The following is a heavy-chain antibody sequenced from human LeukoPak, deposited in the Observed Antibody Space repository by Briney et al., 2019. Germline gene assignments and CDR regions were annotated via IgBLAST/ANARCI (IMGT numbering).Heavy chain of an antibody. D-gene: IGHD3-22*01. Sequence: PGGSLRLSCAASGLTFDDYAMHWVRQAPGKGLEWVSGISWNSGSKDYADSVKGRFTISRDNAKKSLYLQMNSLRPEDTALYYCAKDPTYDYDSSGSNFDYWGQGALVTVSS. V-gene: IGHV3-9*01. CDR3: AKDPTYDYDSSGSNFDY. CDR2: ISWNSGSK. J-gene: IGHJ4*02. CDR1: GLTFDDYA.